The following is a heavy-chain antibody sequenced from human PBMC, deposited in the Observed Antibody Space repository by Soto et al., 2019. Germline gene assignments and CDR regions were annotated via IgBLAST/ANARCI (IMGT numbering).Heavy chain of an antibody. D-gene: IGHD2-2*01. CDR1: GFTFSSYW. Sequence: EVQLVESGGGLVQPGGSLRLSCAASGFTFSSYWMSWLRQAPGKALRWMANIKQDGSEIYYGDSVKGRFTISRDNAKRSLYLQMNSLGAEDTAVSYCARDRVVVPAAYYYYGMDVWGKGTTVTVSS. V-gene: IGHV3-7*05. J-gene: IGHJ6*04. CDR3: ARDRVVVPAAYYYYGMDV. CDR2: IKQDGSEI.